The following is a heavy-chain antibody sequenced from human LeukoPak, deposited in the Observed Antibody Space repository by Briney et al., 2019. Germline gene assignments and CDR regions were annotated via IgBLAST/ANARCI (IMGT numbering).Heavy chain of an antibody. J-gene: IGHJ4*02. D-gene: IGHD3-22*01. Sequence: GGSLRLSCAASGLTVSSNYMSWVRQAPGKGLEWVSAIYSGGSTYYADSVKGRFTISRDNSKNTLYLQMNSLRAEDTAVYYCARNLYYYDSSGYLYYWGQGTLVTVSS. CDR2: IYSGGST. V-gene: IGHV3-66*01. CDR1: GLTVSSNY. CDR3: ARNLYYYDSSGYLYY.